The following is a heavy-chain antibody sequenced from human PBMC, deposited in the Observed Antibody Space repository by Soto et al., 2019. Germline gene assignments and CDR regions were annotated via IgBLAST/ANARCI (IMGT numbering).Heavy chain of an antibody. CDR3: ARHAYASSWFPDY. D-gene: IGHD6-13*01. CDR2: IFYGGDT. V-gene: IGHV4-39*01. Sequence: SETLSLTCTVSGDSISSRSHYWGWIRQPPGKGLEWIGSIFYGGDTYSNPSLKSRLYIPIDTSKNHFSLNILSVTAADTAVYYCARHAYASSWFPDYWGPGTLVTVSS. CDR1: GDSISSRSHY. J-gene: IGHJ4*02.